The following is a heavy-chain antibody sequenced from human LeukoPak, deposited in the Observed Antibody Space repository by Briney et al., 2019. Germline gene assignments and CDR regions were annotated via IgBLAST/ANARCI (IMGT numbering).Heavy chain of an antibody. CDR2: IYYSGST. J-gene: IGHJ4*02. Sequence: SETLSLTCTVSGDSISDSFWSWIRQPPGKGLECIGYIYYSGSTNYNPSLKSRVTISVDTSKYQFSLTLSSVTAADTAVYYCARSGSSSPRGYFDYWGQGTLVTVSS. CDR3: ARSGSSSPRGYFDY. D-gene: IGHD6-6*01. CDR1: GDSISDSF. V-gene: IGHV4-59*01.